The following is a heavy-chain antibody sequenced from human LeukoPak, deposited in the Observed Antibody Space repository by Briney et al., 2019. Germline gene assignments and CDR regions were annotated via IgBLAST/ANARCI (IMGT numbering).Heavy chain of an antibody. CDR3: ARGVMDQLLRNWFDP. CDR1: GFTFSSYW. CDR2: IKQDGSEK. Sequence: PGGSLRLSCAASGFTFSSYWMSWVRQAPGKGLEWVANIKQDGSEKYYVDSVKGRFTISRDNAKNSPYLQMNSLRAEDTAVYYCARGVMDQLLRNWFDPWGQGTLVTVSS. V-gene: IGHV3-7*01. J-gene: IGHJ5*02. D-gene: IGHD2-2*01.